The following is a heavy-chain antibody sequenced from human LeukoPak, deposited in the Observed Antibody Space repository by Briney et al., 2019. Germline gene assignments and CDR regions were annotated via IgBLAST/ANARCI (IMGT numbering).Heavy chain of an antibody. V-gene: IGHV5-51*01. Sequence: RRDSLMLPCNTSGFSLTKYWMGSVRPWPGEGLEWMESIYPCYSDTEYSPSFQGQVTISADNSVSTAYLQWSSLMASDTAMYYCARGASELGTYNILTGYYNDFSDYWGQGTLVTVSS. CDR3: ARGASELGTYNILTGYYNDFSDY. CDR1: GFSLTKYW. D-gene: IGHD3-9*01. CDR2: IYPCYSDT. J-gene: IGHJ4*02.